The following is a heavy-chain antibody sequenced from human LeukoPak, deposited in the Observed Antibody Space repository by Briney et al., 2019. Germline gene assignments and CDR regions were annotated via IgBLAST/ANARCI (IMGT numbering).Heavy chain of an antibody. J-gene: IGHJ3*02. V-gene: IGHV2-5*01. Sequence: SGPALVKPTQTLTLTCTFSGFSLSTSEVGVGWIRQPPGNALEWLALIHWNDDKRYSPSLETRLTITKDTSKNQVVLTMTNMDPVDTATYYCAHQKGSRSFDMWGQGTMVTVS. CDR1: GFSLSTSEVG. CDR3: AHQKGSRSFDM. CDR2: IHWNDDK.